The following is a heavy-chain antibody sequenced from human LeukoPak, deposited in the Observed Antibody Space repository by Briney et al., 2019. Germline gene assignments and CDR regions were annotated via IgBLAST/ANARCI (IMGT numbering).Heavy chain of an antibody. V-gene: IGHV3-7*01. CDR1: GFTFSSYA. CDR3: ARGGYCSSTSCYGAFDI. D-gene: IGHD2-2*01. J-gene: IGHJ3*02. CDR2: IKEDGSEK. Sequence: PGGSLRLSCAASGFTFSSYAMSWVRQAPGKGLEWVANIKEDGSEKYYVDSVKGRFTISRDNAKNSLYLQMNSLRAEDTAVYYCARGGYCSSTSCYGAFDIWGQGTMVTVSS.